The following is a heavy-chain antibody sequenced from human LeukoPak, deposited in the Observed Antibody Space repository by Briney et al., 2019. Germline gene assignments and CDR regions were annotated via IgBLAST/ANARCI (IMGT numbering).Heavy chain of an antibody. CDR3: ARDAPVDYDSSGYYSAEYFQH. V-gene: IGHV1-2*06. D-gene: IGHD3-22*01. CDR2: INPNSGGT. CDR1: GYTFTGYY. Sequence: ASVKVSCKASGYTFTGYYMHWVRQAPGQGLEWMGRINPNSGGTNYAQKFQGRVTMTRDTSISTAYMELSRLRSDDTAVYYCARDAPVDYDSSGYYSAEYFQHWGQGTLVTASS. J-gene: IGHJ1*01.